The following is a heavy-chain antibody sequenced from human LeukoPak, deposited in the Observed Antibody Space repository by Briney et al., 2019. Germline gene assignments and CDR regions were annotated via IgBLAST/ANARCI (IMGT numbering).Heavy chain of an antibody. J-gene: IGHJ5*02. V-gene: IGHV3-21*01. Sequence: GGSLRLSCAASGFTFSSYSMNWLRQAPGKGLEWVSSISSSSSYIYYADSVKGRFTISRDNAKNSLYLQMNSLRAEDTAVYYFARVEFPPYSSGGYLWGQGTLVTVSS. CDR1: GFTFSSYS. CDR2: ISSSSSYI. CDR3: ARVEFPPYSSGGYL. D-gene: IGHD6-19*01.